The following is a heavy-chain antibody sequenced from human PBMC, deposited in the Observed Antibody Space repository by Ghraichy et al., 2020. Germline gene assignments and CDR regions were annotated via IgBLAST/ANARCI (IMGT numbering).Heavy chain of an antibody. CDR1: GGSISSYY. CDR2: IYYSGST. J-gene: IGHJ6*03. Sequence: SETLSLTCTVSGGSISSYYWSWIRQPPGKGLEWIGYIYYSGSTNYNPSLKSRVTISVDTSKNQFSLKLSSVTAADTAVYYCARERVDSSGYYFTLGREYYYYMDVWGKGTTVTVSS. V-gene: IGHV4-59*01. CDR3: ARERVDSSGYYFTLGREYYYYMDV. D-gene: IGHD3-22*01.